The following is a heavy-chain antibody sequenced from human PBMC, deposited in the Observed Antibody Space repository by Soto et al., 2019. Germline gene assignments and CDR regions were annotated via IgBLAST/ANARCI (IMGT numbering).Heavy chain of an antibody. V-gene: IGHV3-7*01. D-gene: IGHD3-3*01. Sequence: GGSLRLSCAASGFTFSSYWMSWVRQAPGKGLEWVANIKQDGSEKYYVDSVKGRFTISRDNAKNSLYLQMNSLRAEDTAVYYCARDFAADYDFWSGYYDYWGQGTLVTVSS. J-gene: IGHJ4*02. CDR1: GFTFSSYW. CDR3: ARDFAADYDFWSGYYDY. CDR2: IKQDGSEK.